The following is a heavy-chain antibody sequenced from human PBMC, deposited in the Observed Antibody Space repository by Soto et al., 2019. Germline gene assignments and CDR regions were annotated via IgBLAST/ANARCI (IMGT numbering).Heavy chain of an antibody. CDR1: GFTFSSYG. D-gene: IGHD6-19*01. Sequence: ESGGGVVQPGRSLRLSCAASGFTFSSYGMHWVRQAPGKGLEWVAVIWYDGSNKYYADSVKGRFTISRDNSKNTLYLQMNSLRAEDTAVYYCARANSAGIAVAGKDYWGQGTLVTVSS. CDR3: ARANSAGIAVAGKDY. V-gene: IGHV3-33*01. J-gene: IGHJ4*02. CDR2: IWYDGSNK.